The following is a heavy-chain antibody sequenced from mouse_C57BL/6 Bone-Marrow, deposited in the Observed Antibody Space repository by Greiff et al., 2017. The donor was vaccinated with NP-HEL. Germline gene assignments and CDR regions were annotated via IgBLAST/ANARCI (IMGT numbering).Heavy chain of an antibody. V-gene: IGHV1-64*01. J-gene: IGHJ3*01. CDR1: GYTFTSYW. CDR3: ARDYGSEAWFAY. D-gene: IGHD1-1*01. CDR2: IHPNSGST. Sequence: QVQLKQPGAELVKPGASVKLSCKASGYTFTSYWLHWVKQRPGQGLEWIGMIHPNSGSTNYNEKFKSKATLTVDQSSSTAYMQLSSLTSEDSAVYYCARDYGSEAWFAYWGQGTLVTVSA.